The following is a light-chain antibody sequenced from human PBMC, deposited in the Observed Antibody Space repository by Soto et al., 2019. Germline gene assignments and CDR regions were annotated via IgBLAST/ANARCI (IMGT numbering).Light chain of an antibody. CDR3: QHYGHPQWT. CDR2: GVF. Sequence: EIVLTQTPDTLSLSPGERATLSCRASRDAYNGYLAWYQQRPGQAPRLLIYGVFTRANGIPDRFSGSGFGTDFTLTITRLEPEDFAVYYCQHYGHPQWTFGQGTKVEI. J-gene: IGKJ1*01. V-gene: IGKV3-20*01. CDR1: RDAYNGY.